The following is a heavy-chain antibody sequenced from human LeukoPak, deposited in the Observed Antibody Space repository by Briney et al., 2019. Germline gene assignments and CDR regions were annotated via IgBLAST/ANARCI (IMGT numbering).Heavy chain of an antibody. J-gene: IGHJ4*02. Sequence: GGSLRLSCAASGFTFSSYGMHWVRQAPGKGLEWVAFIRYDGSNKYYADSVKSRFTISRDNSKNTLYLQMNSLRAEDTAVYYCAKGRYYYGSAQGYWGQGTLVTVSS. CDR3: AKGRYYYGSAQGY. CDR2: IRYDGSNK. V-gene: IGHV3-30*02. D-gene: IGHD3-10*01. CDR1: GFTFSSYG.